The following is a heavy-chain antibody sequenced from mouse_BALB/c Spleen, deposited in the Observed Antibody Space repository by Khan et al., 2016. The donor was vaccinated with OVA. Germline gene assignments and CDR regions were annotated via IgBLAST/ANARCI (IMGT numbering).Heavy chain of an antibody. CDR2: ISSAGTYT. D-gene: IGHD2-1*01. Sequence: EVELVESGGGLVKPEKSLKLSCAASGFTFSTFTMSWVRQTPERRLEWVATISSAGTYTYFPDNVKGRFTISRDNAKNTLYLQMNSLRSEDTAMYYCANGNYGWFAYWGQGTLVTVSA. J-gene: IGHJ3*01. V-gene: IGHV5-9-1*01. CDR3: ANGNYGWFAY. CDR1: GFTFSTFT.